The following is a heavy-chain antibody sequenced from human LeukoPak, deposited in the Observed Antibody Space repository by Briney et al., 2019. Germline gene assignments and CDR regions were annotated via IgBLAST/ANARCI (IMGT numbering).Heavy chain of an antibody. J-gene: IGHJ3*02. CDR2: INGSGGST. CDR1: GFTFSSYA. Sequence: GSLRLSCAASGFTFSSYAMSWVRQAPGKGLEWVSDINGSGGSTYYADSVKGRFTISRDNAKNSLYLQMNSLRAEDTAVYYCARDWYDNSDAFDIWGQGTMVTVSS. D-gene: IGHD3-9*01. CDR3: ARDWYDNSDAFDI. V-gene: IGHV3-23*01.